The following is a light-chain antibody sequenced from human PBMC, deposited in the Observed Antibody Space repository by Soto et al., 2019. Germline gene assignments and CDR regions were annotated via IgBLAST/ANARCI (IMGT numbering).Light chain of an antibody. Sequence: EIVLTQSPGTLSLSPGERATLSCRASQSVSSTYLAWYQHKPGQAPRLLIYGASSRATGIPDRFSGNGSGSDFTLTISRLEPEDFAVYYCQQSGSTLWTFGQGTKVEIK. CDR3: QQSGSTLWT. CDR2: GAS. V-gene: IGKV3-20*01. J-gene: IGKJ1*01. CDR1: QSVSSTY.